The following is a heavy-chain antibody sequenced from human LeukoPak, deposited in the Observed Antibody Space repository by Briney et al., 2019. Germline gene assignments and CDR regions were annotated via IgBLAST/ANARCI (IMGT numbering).Heavy chain of an antibody. CDR3: ARQSSGYYYGWFDP. CDR2: IFYNGNT. Sequence: SETLSLTCTVSGGSILDSTYYWAWIRQPPGRGLEWIATIFYNGNTHYNPSLKSRVTMSVDTVKNQFSLNLNSVTAADTAVYYCARQSSGYYYGWFDPWGQGTLVTVSS. D-gene: IGHD3-22*01. J-gene: IGHJ5*02. V-gene: IGHV4-39*01. CDR1: GGSILDSTYY.